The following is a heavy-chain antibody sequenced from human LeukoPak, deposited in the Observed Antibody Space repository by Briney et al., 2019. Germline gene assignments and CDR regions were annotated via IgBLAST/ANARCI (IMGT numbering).Heavy chain of an antibody. Sequence: SETLSLTCTVSGVSISSYYWSWIRQPPGKGLEWIGYIYYSGSTNYNPSLKSRVTISVDTSKNQSSLKLSSVTAADTAVYYCARGPAGAAAGGNFDYWGQGTLVTVSS. CDR3: ARGPAGAAAGGNFDY. D-gene: IGHD6-13*01. CDR2: IYYSGST. J-gene: IGHJ4*02. CDR1: GVSISSYY. V-gene: IGHV4-59*01.